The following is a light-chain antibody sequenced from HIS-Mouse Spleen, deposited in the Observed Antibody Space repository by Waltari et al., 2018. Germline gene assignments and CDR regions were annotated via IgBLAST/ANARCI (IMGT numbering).Light chain of an antibody. Sequence: QSALTQPASVSGSPGQSIPISCTGTSSYVGSSNLVSWYQQHPGKAPKLMIYEGSKPPSGVSNRFSGSKSGNTASLTISGLQAEDEADYYCCSYAGSSNWVFGGGTKLTVL. J-gene: IGLJ3*02. CDR2: EGS. V-gene: IGLV2-23*01. CDR1: SSYVGSSNL. CDR3: CSYAGSSNWV.